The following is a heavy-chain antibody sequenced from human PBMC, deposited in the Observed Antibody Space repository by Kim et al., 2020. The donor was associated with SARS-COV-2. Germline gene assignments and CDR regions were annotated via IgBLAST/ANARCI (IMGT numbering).Heavy chain of an antibody. J-gene: IGHJ4*02. CDR1: GYSISSGYY. CDR2: IYHSGST. V-gene: IGHV4-38-2*02. D-gene: IGHD1-26*01. CDR3: ARSQSGSYYDY. Sequence: SETLSLTCTVSGYSISSGYYWGWIRQPPGKGLEWIGSIYHSGSTYYNPSLKSRVTISVDTSKNQFSLKLSSVTAADTAVYYCARSQSGSYYDYWGQGTL.